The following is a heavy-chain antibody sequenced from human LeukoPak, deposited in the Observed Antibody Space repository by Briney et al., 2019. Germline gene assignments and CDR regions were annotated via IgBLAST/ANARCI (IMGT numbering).Heavy chain of an antibody. Sequence: PGGSLRLSCAASGITFSNAWMSWVRQAPGKGREWVGRIKSKTDGGTTDYAAPVKGRFTISRDDSKNTLYLQMNSLKTEDTAVYYCTTEALWFGELSPCWGQGPLVTVSS. CDR3: TTEALWFGELSPC. CDR2: IKSKTDGGTT. CDR1: GITFSNAW. J-gene: IGHJ4*02. V-gene: IGHV3-15*01. D-gene: IGHD3-10*01.